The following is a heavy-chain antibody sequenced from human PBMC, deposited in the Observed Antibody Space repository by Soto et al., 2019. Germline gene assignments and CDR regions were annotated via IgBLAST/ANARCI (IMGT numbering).Heavy chain of an antibody. D-gene: IGHD3-10*01. J-gene: IGHJ6*02. CDR2: ISSAGSNK. CDR1: GFTFSTYG. Sequence: QVQLVESGGGVVQPGRSLRLTCAASGFTFSTYGMHWVRQAPGKGPEWVAVISSAGSNKYYADSVKGRFTISRDNSKSTLYLQMNSLRTEDTAVYYCAIEEYVYYYGMEFWGQGTTVTV. CDR3: AIEEYVYYYGMEF. V-gene: IGHV3-30*03.